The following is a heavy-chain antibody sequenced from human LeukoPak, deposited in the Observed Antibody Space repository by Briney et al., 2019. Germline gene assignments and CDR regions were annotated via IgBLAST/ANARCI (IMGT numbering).Heavy chain of an antibody. J-gene: IGHJ4*02. CDR3: ARAGAAAGTHFFDY. CDR2: IIPIFGTA. CDR1: GGTFSSYA. D-gene: IGHD6-13*01. Sequence: PRASVKVSCKASGGTFSSYAISWVRQAPGQGLEWMGGIIPIFGTANYAQKFQGRVTITADKSTSTAYMELSSLRSEDTAVYYCARAGAAAGTHFFDYWGQGTLVTVSS. V-gene: IGHV1-69*06.